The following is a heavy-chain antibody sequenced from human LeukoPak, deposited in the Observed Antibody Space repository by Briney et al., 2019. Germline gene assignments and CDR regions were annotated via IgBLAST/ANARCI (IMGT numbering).Heavy chain of an antibody. J-gene: IGHJ4*02. D-gene: IGHD3-3*01. CDR2: INHSGST. CDR3: ARRGLWSGYYINY. Sequence: SETLSLTCTVSGGSISSSNYYWSWIRQPPGKGLEWIGEINHSGSTNYNPSLKSRVTISVDTSKNQFSLKLSSVTAADTAVYYCARRGLWSGYYINYWGQGTLVTVSS. V-gene: IGHV4-39*07. CDR1: GGSISSSNYY.